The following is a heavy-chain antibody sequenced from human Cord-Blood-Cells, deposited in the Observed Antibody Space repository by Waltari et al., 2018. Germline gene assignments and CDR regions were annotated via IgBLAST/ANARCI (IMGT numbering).Heavy chain of an antibody. D-gene: IGHD6-13*01. Sequence: QVQLVQSGAEVKKPGASVKVYCKASGYTFTGYYMPWVRQAPGQGLEWMGWINPNSGGTNYAQKFQGRVTMTRDTSISTAYMELSRLRSDDTAVYYCARVKPPAAGTAFDIWGQGTMVTVSS. CDR3: ARVKPPAAGTAFDI. V-gene: IGHV1-2*02. J-gene: IGHJ3*02. CDR1: GYTFTGYY. CDR2: INPNSGGT.